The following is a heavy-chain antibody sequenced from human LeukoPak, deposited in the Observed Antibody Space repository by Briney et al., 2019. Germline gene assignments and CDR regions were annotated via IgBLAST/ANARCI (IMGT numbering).Heavy chain of an antibody. Sequence: GGSLRLSCAASGFTFSSYAMSWVRQAPGKGLEWVSAISGSGGSTYYADSVKGRFTISRDNSKNTLYLQMNSLRAEDTAVYYCAKVSLIVVVPAAYFDYWGQGTLVTVSS. D-gene: IGHD2-2*01. CDR3: AKVSLIVVVPAAYFDY. CDR2: ISGSGGST. V-gene: IGHV3-23*01. CDR1: GFTFSSYA. J-gene: IGHJ4*02.